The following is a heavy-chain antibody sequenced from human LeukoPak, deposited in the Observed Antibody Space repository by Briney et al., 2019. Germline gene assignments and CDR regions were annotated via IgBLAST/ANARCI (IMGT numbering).Heavy chain of an antibody. D-gene: IGHD5-24*01. Sequence: GGSLRLSCAASGFTFNNYGMHWVRQAPGKGLEWVTFIRYDGSNKYYAGSVKGRFTISRDNSKNTLYLQMNSLRTEETAIYYCARDRDGYNYYYYYGMDVWGQGTTVTVSS. CDR2: IRYDGSNK. CDR1: GFTFNNYG. CDR3: ARDRDGYNYYYYYGMDV. V-gene: IGHV3-30*02. J-gene: IGHJ6*02.